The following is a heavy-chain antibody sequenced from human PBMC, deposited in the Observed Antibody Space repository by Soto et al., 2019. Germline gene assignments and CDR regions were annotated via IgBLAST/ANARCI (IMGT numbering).Heavy chain of an antibody. Sequence: EVQLLESGGGLVQPGGSLRLSCAASGFTFSSYAMSWVRQAPGKGLEWVSAISGSGGSTYYADSVKGRFTISRDNSKNTLYRQTNSVRAEDTAVYDCANAVRRGDSSGYYDAAPAFAIWGQGTMVTVSS. J-gene: IGHJ3*02. D-gene: IGHD3-22*01. CDR1: GFTFSSYA. V-gene: IGHV3-23*01. CDR2: ISGSGGST. CDR3: ANAVRRGDSSGYYDAAPAFAI.